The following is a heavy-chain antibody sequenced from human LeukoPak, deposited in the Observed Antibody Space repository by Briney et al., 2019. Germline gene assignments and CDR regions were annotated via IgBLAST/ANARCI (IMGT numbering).Heavy chain of an antibody. Sequence: PGGSLRLSCAASGFTFSTFAMIWVRQPPGKGLEWVSSIFPSGGEIHYADSVRGRFTISRDNSKSTLSVQMNSLRAEDTAIYYCATYRQVLLPFESWGQGTLVTVSS. V-gene: IGHV3-23*01. CDR1: GFTFSTFA. J-gene: IGHJ4*02. CDR3: ATYRQVLLPFES. D-gene: IGHD2-8*02. CDR2: IFPSGGEI.